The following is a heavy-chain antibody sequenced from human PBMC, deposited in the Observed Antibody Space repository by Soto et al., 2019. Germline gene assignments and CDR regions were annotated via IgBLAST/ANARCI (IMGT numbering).Heavy chain of an antibody. Sequence: XETLSLTCAVSGCSIDNSTYYWGWIRQPPGKGLEWIGSVYYSGSSYYSPSLKSRVTMSVDSSKNHFSLILDSVTAADTAVYYCVSINAGGWYYFDYWGQGILVTVSS. CDR1: GCSIDNSTYY. D-gene: IGHD6-19*01. V-gene: IGHV4-39*02. CDR2: VYYSGSS. CDR3: VSINAGGWYYFDY. J-gene: IGHJ4*02.